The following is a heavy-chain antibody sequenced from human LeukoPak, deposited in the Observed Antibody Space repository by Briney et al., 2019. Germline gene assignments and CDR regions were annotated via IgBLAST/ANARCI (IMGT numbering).Heavy chain of an antibody. CDR3: ARGGEYSYGWKNYYYMDV. CDR2: INPNSGGT. V-gene: IGHV1-2*02. D-gene: IGHD5-18*01. J-gene: IGHJ6*03. Sequence: ASVKVSCKASGYTFTGYYMHWVRQAPGQGLEWMGWINPNSGGTNYAQKFQGRVTMTRDTSISTAYMELSRLRSDGTAVYYCARGGEYSYGWKNYYYMDVWGKGTTVTVSS. CDR1: GYTFTGYY.